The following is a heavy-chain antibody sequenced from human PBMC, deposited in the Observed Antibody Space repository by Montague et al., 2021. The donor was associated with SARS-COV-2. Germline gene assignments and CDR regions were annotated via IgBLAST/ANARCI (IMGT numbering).Heavy chain of an antibody. Sequence: SETLSLTCTVSGGSISSSSYYWGWIRQPPGKGLEWIGSIYYSGSTYYNPSLKSRVTISVDTSKNQFSLKLSSVTAADTAVYYCARQGRDGYNTYYFDYWGQGTLATVSS. CDR1: GGSISSSSYY. CDR3: ARQGRDGYNTYYFDY. J-gene: IGHJ4*02. D-gene: IGHD5-24*01. V-gene: IGHV4-39*01. CDR2: IYYSGST.